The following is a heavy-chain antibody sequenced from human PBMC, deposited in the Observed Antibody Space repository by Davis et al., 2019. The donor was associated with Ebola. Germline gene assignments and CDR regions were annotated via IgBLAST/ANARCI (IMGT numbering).Heavy chain of an antibody. J-gene: IGHJ4*02. CDR3: ARDLGRNQSKYRNFGY. Sequence: GESLKISCAASGFTFSSYWMSWVRQAPGKGLEWVANIKQDRSEKYYVDSVKGRFTISRDNAKNSLYLQMNSLRAEDTAVYYCARDLGRNQSKYRNFGYWGQGTLVTVSS. CDR2: IKQDRSEK. CDR1: GFTFSSYW. V-gene: IGHV3-7*01. D-gene: IGHD2/OR15-2a*01.